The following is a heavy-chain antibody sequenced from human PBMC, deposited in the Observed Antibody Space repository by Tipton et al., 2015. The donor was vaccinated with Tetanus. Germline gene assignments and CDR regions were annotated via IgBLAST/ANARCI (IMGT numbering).Heavy chain of an antibody. Sequence: SLRLSCAASGFTFSSYSMNWVRQAPGKGLEWVSYISSSSSTIYYADSVKGRFTISRDNAKNSLYLQMNSLRDEDTAVYYCARGIFGRPPWLDAFDIWGQGTMVTVSS. CDR1: GFTFSSYS. CDR2: ISSSSSTI. V-gene: IGHV3-48*02. D-gene: IGHD3-3*01. CDR3: ARGIFGRPPWLDAFDI. J-gene: IGHJ3*02.